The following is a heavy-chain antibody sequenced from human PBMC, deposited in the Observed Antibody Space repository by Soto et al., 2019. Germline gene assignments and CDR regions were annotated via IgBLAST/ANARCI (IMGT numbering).Heavy chain of an antibody. V-gene: IGHV4-31*03. J-gene: IGHJ4*02. CDR2: IYYSGST. CDR3: ASGALLYYYDCSGYYRY. Sequence: SETLSLTCTVSGGSISSGGYYWSWIRQHPGKGLEWIGYIYYSGSTYYNPSLKSRVTISVDTSKNQFSLKLSSVTAADTAVYYCASGALLYYYDCSGYYRYWGQGTLVTVSS. CDR1: GGSISSGGYY. D-gene: IGHD3-22*01.